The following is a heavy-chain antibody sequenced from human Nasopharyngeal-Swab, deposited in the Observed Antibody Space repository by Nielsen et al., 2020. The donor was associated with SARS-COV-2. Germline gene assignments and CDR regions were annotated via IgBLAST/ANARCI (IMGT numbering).Heavy chain of an antibody. D-gene: IGHD6-13*01. CDR3: AREAVESSSWYYGMDV. CDR2: IGTAGDT. Sequence: GESLKISCAASGFTFSSYDMHWARQATGKGLEWVSAIGTAGDTYYPGSVKGRFTISRENAKNSLYLQMNSLRAGDTAVYYCAREAVESSSWYYGMDVWGQGTTVTVSS. CDR1: GFTFSSYD. J-gene: IGHJ6*02. V-gene: IGHV3-13*01.